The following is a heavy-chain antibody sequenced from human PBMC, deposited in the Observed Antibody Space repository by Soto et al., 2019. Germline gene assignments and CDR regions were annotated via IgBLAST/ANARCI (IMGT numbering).Heavy chain of an antibody. J-gene: IGHJ4*02. CDR1: GGTFSSYA. CDR3: ASATQDSRAAAGTYSFDY. Sequence: SVKVSCKASGGTFSSYAISWVRQAPGQGLEWMGGIIPIFGTANYAQKFQGRVTITADESTSTAYMELSSLRSEDTAVYYCASATQDSRAAAGTYSFDYWGQGTLVTVSS. V-gene: IGHV1-69*13. D-gene: IGHD6-13*01. CDR2: IIPIFGTA.